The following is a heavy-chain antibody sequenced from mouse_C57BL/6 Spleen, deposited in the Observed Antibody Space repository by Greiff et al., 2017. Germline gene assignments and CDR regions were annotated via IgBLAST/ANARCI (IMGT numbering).Heavy chain of an antibody. Sequence: VQLQQSGAELVKPGASVKLSCKASGYTFTSYWMHWVKQRPGQGLEWIGMIHPNSGSTNYNEKFKSKATLTVDKSSSTAYMQLSSLTSEDSAVYYCAREKAYDYDGFDYWGQGTTLTVSS. J-gene: IGHJ2*01. D-gene: IGHD2-4*01. CDR2: IHPNSGST. CDR1: GYTFTSYW. CDR3: AREKAYDYDGFDY. V-gene: IGHV1-64*01.